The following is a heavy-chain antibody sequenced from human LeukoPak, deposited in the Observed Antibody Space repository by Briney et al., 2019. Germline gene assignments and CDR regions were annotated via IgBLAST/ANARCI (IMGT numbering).Heavy chain of an antibody. CDR1: GINFADYA. CDR2: ISADGGST. Sequence: GGSLRLSCVVSGINFADYAMHWVRQPPGKGLEWVSLISADGGSTFSADSVKGRFSISRDNSKNSPYLQMNSLRSEDTAMYYCAKESGKFDYWGQGTLVAVSS. CDR3: AKESGKFDY. J-gene: IGHJ4*02. V-gene: IGHV3-43*02.